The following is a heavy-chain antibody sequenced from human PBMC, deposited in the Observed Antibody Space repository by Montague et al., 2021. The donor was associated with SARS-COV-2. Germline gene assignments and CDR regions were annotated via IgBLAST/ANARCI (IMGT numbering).Heavy chain of an antibody. CDR3: ARATIYRSSWYAYFDY. V-gene: IGHV4-59*01. D-gene: IGHD6-13*01. J-gene: IGHJ4*02. Sequence: SETLSLTCTVSGDSMNNYYWSWIRQPPGKGLEWIGYINYSGSTHXNPSLQSRVTLSKDTSKNQFSLRLTSVTAADTAMYFCARATIYRSSWYAYFDYWGQGTLATVSS. CDR2: INYSGST. CDR1: GDSMNNYY.